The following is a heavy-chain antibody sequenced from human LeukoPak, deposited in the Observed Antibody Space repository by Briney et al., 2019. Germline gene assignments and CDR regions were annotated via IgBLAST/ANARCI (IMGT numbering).Heavy chain of an antibody. CDR2: IIPIFGTA. D-gene: IGHD2-2*02. V-gene: IGHV1-69*05. CDR1: GGTFSSYA. J-gene: IGHJ1*01. Sequence: SVKVSCKASGGTFSSYAISWVRQAPGQGLEWMGGIIPIFGTANYAQKFQGRVTITTDESTSTAYMELSSLRSEDTAVYYCARVHLDCSSTSCYRVEYFQHSGQGTLVTVSS. CDR3: ARVHLDCSSTSCYRVEYFQH.